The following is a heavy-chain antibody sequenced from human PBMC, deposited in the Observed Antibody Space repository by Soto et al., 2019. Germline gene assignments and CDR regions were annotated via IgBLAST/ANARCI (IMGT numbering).Heavy chain of an antibody. D-gene: IGHD5-12*01. CDR3: ATYPSWGWLRSLEY. CDR2: ISSSGSTI. CDR1: GFTFSSYE. V-gene: IGHV3-48*03. J-gene: IGHJ4*02. Sequence: GGSLRLSCAASGFTFSSYEMNWVRQAPGKGLEWVSYISSSGSTIYYADSVKGRLTISRDNAKNSLYLQMKSLRAEETDVYYCATYPSWGWLRSLEYWGQGKLVTPSS.